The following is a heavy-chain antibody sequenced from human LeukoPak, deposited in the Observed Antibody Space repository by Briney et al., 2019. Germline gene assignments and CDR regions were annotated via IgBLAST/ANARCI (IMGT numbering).Heavy chain of an antibody. V-gene: IGHV3-48*01. D-gene: IGHD3-10*01. CDR1: GFTFSSHG. CDR2: ITGSGANA. CDR3: AREGSRGETDY. J-gene: IGHJ4*02. Sequence: GETLRLSCAVSGFTFSSHGMNWVRQAPGKGLEWVSGITGSGANAYYADSVKGRFTISRDNAKNSLYLQMNSLRAEDTAVYYCAREGSRGETDYWGQGTLVTVSS.